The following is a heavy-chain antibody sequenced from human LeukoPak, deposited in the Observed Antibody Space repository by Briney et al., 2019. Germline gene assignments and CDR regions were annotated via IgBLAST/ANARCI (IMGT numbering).Heavy chain of an antibody. V-gene: IGHV4-4*07. D-gene: IGHD2-15*01. CDR1: GGSISSYY. CDR3: ARGAPLSGYCSGGSCYSNWFDP. J-gene: IGHJ5*02. Sequence: SETLSLTCTVSGGSISSYYWSWIRQPAGKGLEWIGRIYTSGSTNYNPSLKSRVTISVDTSKNQFSLKLSSVTAADTAVYYCARGAPLSGYCSGGSCYSNWFDPWGQGTLVTVSS. CDR2: IYTSGST.